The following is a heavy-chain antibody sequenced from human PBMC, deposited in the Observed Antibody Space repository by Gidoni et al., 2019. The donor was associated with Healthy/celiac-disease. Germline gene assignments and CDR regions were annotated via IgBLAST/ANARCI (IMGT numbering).Heavy chain of an antibody. D-gene: IGHD6-25*01. Sequence: QVQLVESGGGLVKPGGSLRLSCAASGFTFSDYYMTWIRQAPGKGLEWVSHISSSSSNTDYADSVKGRFTISRDNANNLLYLQRNSLRAEDTAVYYCARNAEHVSGHYSWFDPWGQGTLVTVSS. J-gene: IGHJ5*02. CDR3: ARNAEHVSGHYSWFDP. CDR1: GFTFSDYY. CDR2: ISSSSSNT. V-gene: IGHV3-11*05.